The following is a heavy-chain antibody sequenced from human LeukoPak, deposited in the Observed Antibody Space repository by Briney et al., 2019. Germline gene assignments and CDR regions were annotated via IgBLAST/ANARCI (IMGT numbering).Heavy chain of an antibody. J-gene: IGHJ4*02. CDR2: ITWNSDDM. V-gene: IGHV3-9*01. CDR3: TKATDWRTGFDY. D-gene: IGHD3-9*01. CDR1: GFTFDGYG. Sequence: PGGSLRLSCAASGFTFDGYGMYWVRQAPGKGLEWVSGITWNSDDMAYADSVKGRFTISRDNAKNCLYPQMNSLRVEDTALYYCTKATDWRTGFDYWGQGTLVTVSS.